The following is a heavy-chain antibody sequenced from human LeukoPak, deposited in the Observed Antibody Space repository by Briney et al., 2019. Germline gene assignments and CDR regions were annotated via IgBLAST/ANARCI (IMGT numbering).Heavy chain of an antibody. J-gene: IGHJ4*02. CDR3: ARGRGGYSYGYVSFLDY. D-gene: IGHD5-18*01. CDR1: GGSISSYY. Sequence: SETLSLTCTVSGGSISSYYWSWIRQPPGKGLEWIGYIYYSGSTNYNPSLKSRVTISVDTSKNQFSLKLSSVTAADTAVYYCARGRGGYSYGYVSFLDYWGQGTLVTVSS. CDR2: IYYSGST. V-gene: IGHV4-59*01.